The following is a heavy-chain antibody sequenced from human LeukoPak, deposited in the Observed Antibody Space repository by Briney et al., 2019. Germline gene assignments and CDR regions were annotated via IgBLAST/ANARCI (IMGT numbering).Heavy chain of an antibody. CDR1: GFTFSSYG. CDR2: ISYDGSNK. J-gene: IGHJ4*02. Sequence: GGSLRLSCAASGFTFSSYGMHWVRQAPGKGLEWVAVISYDGSNKYYADSVKGRFTISRDNSKNTLYLQMNSLRAEDTAVYYCAKSDSVVPNYFDYWGQGTLVTVSS. V-gene: IGHV3-30*18. CDR3: AKSDSVVPNYFDY. D-gene: IGHD4-23*01.